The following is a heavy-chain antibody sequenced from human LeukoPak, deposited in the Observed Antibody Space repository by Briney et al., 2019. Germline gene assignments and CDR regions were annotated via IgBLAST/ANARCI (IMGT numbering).Heavy chain of an antibody. CDR3: ARDTTGTDYYYYYMDV. J-gene: IGHJ6*03. CDR1: GGSISSSNYY. Sequence: SETLSLTCTVSGGSISSSNYYWGWIRQPPGKGLEWIGSIYYSGSTYYSPSLKSRITISVDTSKNQFSLELSSVTDADTAVYYCARDTTGTDYYYYYMDVWGKGTTVTVSS. V-gene: IGHV4-39*07. CDR2: IYYSGST. D-gene: IGHD1-1*01.